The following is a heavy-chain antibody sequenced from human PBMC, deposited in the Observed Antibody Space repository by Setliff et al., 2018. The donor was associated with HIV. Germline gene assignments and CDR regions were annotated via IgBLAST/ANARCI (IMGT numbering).Heavy chain of an antibody. Sequence: PSETLSLTCAVFGGSFTGYYWIWIRQPPGKGLEWIGEINHSGSTHYNPSLKSRFIISVDTSKNQFSLKVNSMPAADTAVYYCARGARLLAAYSDRWDYFYMAVWGKGTTVTVS. J-gene: IGHJ6*03. D-gene: IGHD1-26*01. CDR3: ARGARLLAAYSDRWDYFYMAV. CDR2: INHSGST. V-gene: IGHV4-34*01. CDR1: GGSFTGYY.